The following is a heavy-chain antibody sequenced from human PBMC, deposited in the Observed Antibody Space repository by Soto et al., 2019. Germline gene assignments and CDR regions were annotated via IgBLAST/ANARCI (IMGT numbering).Heavy chain of an antibody. CDR3: GSAYCGGDCYRQLNWFDT. V-gene: IGHV1-69*01. Sequence: QVQLVQSGAAVKKPGSSVKVSCKASGGSFSSYAISWVRQAPGQGLEWMGGIIPIFGTANYAQKFHGRVTITADESTRTAYMELSSLRSEETAVYYCGSAYCGGDCYRQLNWFDTWGQGTLVTVSS. J-gene: IGHJ5*02. D-gene: IGHD2-21*02. CDR2: IIPIFGTA. CDR1: GGSFSSYA.